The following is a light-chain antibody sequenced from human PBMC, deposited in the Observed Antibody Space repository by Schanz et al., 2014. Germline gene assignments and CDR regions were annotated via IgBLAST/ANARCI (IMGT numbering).Light chain of an antibody. CDR1: HSIDNY. V-gene: IGKV1-5*03. Sequence: DVQLTQSPSSLSASVGDGVTMTCRASHSIDNYVNWYQQKAGKAPKLLIYLASSLESGVPSRFSGSGSGTEFSLTISSLQPDDFATYYCQQYNSYSTFGQGSKVDIK. CDR3: QQYNSYST. J-gene: IGKJ1*01. CDR2: LAS.